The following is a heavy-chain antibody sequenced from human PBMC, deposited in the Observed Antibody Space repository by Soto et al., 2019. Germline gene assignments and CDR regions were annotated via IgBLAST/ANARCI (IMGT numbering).Heavy chain of an antibody. J-gene: IGHJ5*02. Sequence: SETLSLTCLVSGGSMTDYYWSWIRQAPGKGLEWIGFVFYSGTTNYNPSLKSRVTLSIDTSKNEFSLTLTSVTAADTAVYYCANSSDHFAPGGQET. CDR2: VFYSGTT. V-gene: IGHV4-59*01. D-gene: IGHD4-4*01. CDR3: ANSSDHFAP. CDR1: GGSMTDYY.